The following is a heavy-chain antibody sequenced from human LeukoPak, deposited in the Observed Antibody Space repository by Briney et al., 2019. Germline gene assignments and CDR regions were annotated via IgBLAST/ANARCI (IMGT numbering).Heavy chain of an antibody. Sequence: PSETLSLTCTVSGGSISSYYWSWIRQPPGKGLEWIGYIYYSGSTNYNPSLQSRVTISVDTSKNQLSLKVTSVTAADTAMYYCARVVSHGYLDYWGQGTLITVSS. CDR3: ARVVSHGYLDY. CDR1: GGSISSYY. V-gene: IGHV4-59*01. J-gene: IGHJ4*02. CDR2: IYYSGST. D-gene: IGHD5-24*01.